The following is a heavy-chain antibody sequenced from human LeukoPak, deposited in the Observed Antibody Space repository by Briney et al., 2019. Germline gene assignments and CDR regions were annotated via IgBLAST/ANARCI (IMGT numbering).Heavy chain of an antibody. CDR1: EYTFIDYY. CDR2: INPNTGGT. CDR3: ARGGRYSNHPPDY. V-gene: IGHV1-2*02. Sequence: ASVKVSCTASEYTFIDYYMHWVRQAPGQGLEWMGWINPNTGGTNSAQSFQGRVTMTRDTSISTAYMELSRLTSDDTAVYYCARGGRYSNHPPDYWGQGTLVTVSS. J-gene: IGHJ4*02. D-gene: IGHD4-11*01.